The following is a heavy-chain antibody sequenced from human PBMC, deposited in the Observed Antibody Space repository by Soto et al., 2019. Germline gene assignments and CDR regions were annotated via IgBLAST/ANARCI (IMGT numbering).Heavy chain of an antibody. V-gene: IGHV4-31*03. D-gene: IGHD3-3*01. Sequence: SETLSLTCTVSGGSISTGGYYWSWIRQYPGKGLEWLGYIDGSGYTFYNPSPQSRLTLSMDTSKNQFSLKLSSATAADTAVYFCARKQAGFFYGIDYWGQGTLVTVSS. J-gene: IGHJ4*02. CDR1: GGSISTGGYY. CDR3: ARKQAGFFYGIDY. CDR2: IDGSGYT.